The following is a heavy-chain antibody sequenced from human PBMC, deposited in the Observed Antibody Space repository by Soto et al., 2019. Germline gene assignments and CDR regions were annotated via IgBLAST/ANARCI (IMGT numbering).Heavy chain of an antibody. CDR1: GFTFSSYA. D-gene: IGHD6-19*01. CDR3: ARRSSGWYFDY. J-gene: IGHJ4*02. V-gene: IGHV3-23*01. CDR2: ISGSGGST. Sequence: EVQLLESGGGLVQPGGSLRLSCAASGFTFSSYAMSWVRQAPGKGLEWVSAISGSGGSTYYADSVKGRFTISRDNSKSTLYLQLNSLRAEDTAVYYCARRSSGWYFDYWGQGTLVTVSS.